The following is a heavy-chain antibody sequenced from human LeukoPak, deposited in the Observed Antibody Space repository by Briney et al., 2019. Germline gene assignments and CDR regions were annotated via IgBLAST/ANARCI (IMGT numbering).Heavy chain of an antibody. V-gene: IGHV3-23*01. J-gene: IGHJ4*02. CDR2: ISGSGGST. D-gene: IGHD3-22*01. CDR1: GFTFSSYA. CDR3: AEASGGYGSSGYFYYFDY. Sequence: PGGSLRLSCAASGFTFSSYAMSWVREAPGKGLEWVSAISGSGGSTYYADSVKGRVSISRDNSNKTMYLKMNSRRAEDTAVYYCAEASGGYGSSGYFYYFDYWGQGTLVTVSS.